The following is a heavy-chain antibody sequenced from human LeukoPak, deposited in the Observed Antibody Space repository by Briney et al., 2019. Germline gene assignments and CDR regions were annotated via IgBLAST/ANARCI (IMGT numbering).Heavy chain of an antibody. D-gene: IGHD6-6*01. CDR3: ARGTLEYSSSPTGY. V-gene: IGHV3-23*01. J-gene: IGHJ4*02. CDR1: GFTFSSYA. Sequence: GGSLRLSCAASGFTFSSYAMSWVRQAPGKGLEWVSAISGSGGSTYYADSVKGRFTISRDNSKNTLYLQMNSLRAEDTAVYYCARGTLEYSSSPTGYWGQGTLVTVSS. CDR2: ISGSGGST.